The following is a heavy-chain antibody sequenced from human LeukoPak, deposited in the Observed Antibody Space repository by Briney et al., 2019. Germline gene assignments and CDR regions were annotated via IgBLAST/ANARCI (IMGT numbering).Heavy chain of an antibody. D-gene: IGHD3-22*01. Sequence: SETLSLTCAVYGGSFSGYYWSWIRQPPGKGPEWIGKINHSGSTNYSPSLKSRVTISVDTSKNQFSLKLTSVTAADTAVYYCATGPYYYDSSAYYYTVWGQGTLVTVSS. CDR1: GGSFSGYY. J-gene: IGHJ4*02. V-gene: IGHV4-34*01. CDR2: INHSGST. CDR3: ATGPYYYDSSAYYYTV.